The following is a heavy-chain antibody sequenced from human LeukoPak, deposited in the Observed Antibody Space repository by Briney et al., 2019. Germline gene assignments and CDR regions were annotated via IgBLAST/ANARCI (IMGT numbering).Heavy chain of an antibody. Sequence: SETLSLTCTVSGGSISSYYWSWIRQPPGKGLEWIGYIYYSGSTNYNPSLKSRVTISVDTSKNQFSLKLSSVTAADTAVYYCARLGYSSTPLDYWGQGTLVTVSS. CDR2: IYYSGST. CDR3: ARLGYSSTPLDY. CDR1: GGSISSYY. D-gene: IGHD6-13*01. V-gene: IGHV4-59*08. J-gene: IGHJ4*02.